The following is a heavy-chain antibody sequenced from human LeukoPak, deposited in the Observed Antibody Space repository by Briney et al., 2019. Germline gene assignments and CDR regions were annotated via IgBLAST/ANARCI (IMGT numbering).Heavy chain of an antibody. V-gene: IGHV3-7*01. CDR3: ARPLRYQLLDFGY. D-gene: IGHD2-2*01. CDR2: IKQDGSEK. J-gene: IGHJ4*02. CDR1: GFTFSSYW. Sequence: PGGSLRLSCAASGFTFSSYWMSWVRQAPGKGLEWVANIKQDGSEKYYVDSVKGRFTISRDNAKNSLYLQMNSLRAEDTAVYYCARPLRYQLLDFGYWGQGTLVTVSS.